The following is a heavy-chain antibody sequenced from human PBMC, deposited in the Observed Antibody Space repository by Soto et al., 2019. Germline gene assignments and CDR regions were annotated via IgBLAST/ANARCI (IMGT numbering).Heavy chain of an antibody. Sequence: QVQLVQSGAEVKKSGASVKVSCKASGYTFSSYAMHWVRQAPGQRLEWMGWINAGNGNTKYSQKFQGRVTITRDTSATTAYMELSSLRSEDTAVYYCAREMYYYGSGRYGMDVWGQGTTVTVSS. V-gene: IGHV1-3*01. J-gene: IGHJ6*02. CDR1: GYTFSSYA. CDR2: INAGNGNT. CDR3: AREMYYYGSGRYGMDV. D-gene: IGHD3-10*01.